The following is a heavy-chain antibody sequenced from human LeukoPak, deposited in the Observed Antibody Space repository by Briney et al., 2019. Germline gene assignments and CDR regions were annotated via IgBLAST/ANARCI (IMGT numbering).Heavy chain of an antibody. Sequence: SETLSLTCAVYGGSFSGYYWSWIRQPPGKGLEWIGEINHSGSTNYNPSLKSRVTISVDTSKNQFSLKLSSVTAADTAVYYCARGLQTKRLLWFGELFGPGPYYMDVWGKGTTVTVSS. D-gene: IGHD3-10*01. J-gene: IGHJ6*03. CDR1: GGSFSGYY. CDR2: INHSGST. CDR3: ARGLQTKRLLWFGELFGPGPYYMDV. V-gene: IGHV4-34*01.